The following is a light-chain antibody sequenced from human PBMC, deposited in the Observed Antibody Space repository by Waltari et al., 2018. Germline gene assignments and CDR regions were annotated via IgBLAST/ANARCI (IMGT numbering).Light chain of an antibody. V-gene: IGKV3-11*01. Sequence: EVVLTQSPATLSLSPGERATLSCRASQSVSAYLAWYQQKPGQAPGLLIYDASNRATGIPARFSGSGSGTDFTLTISSLEPEDFAVYYCHQRTSWPLTFGGGTKVEIK. CDR1: QSVSAY. CDR3: HQRTSWPLT. J-gene: IGKJ4*01. CDR2: DAS.